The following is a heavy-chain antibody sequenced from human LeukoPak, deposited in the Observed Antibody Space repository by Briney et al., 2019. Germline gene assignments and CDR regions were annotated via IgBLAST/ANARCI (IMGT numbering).Heavy chain of an antibody. CDR2: FDPEDGET. CDR1: GYTLTELS. J-gene: IGHJ3*02. V-gene: IGHV1-24*01. Sequence: GASVKVSCKVSGYTLTELSMHWARQAPGKGLEWMGGFDPEDGETIYAQKFQGRVTMTEDTSTDTAYMELSSLRSEDTAVYYCASGEELVPRRGPDAFDIWGQGTMVTVSS. CDR3: ASGEELVPRRGPDAFDI. D-gene: IGHD6-13*01.